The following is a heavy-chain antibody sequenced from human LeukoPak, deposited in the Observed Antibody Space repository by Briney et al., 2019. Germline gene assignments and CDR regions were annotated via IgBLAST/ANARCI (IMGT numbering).Heavy chain of an antibody. CDR2: INPNSGGT. D-gene: IGHD3-16*02. CDR3: ARVYDYVWGSYRSFDY. V-gene: IGHV1-2*02. J-gene: IGHJ4*02. CDR1: GYTFTGYY. Sequence: GASVNVSCKASGYTFTGYYMHWVRQAPGQGLEWMGWINPNSGGTNYAQKFQGRVTMTRDTSISTAYMELSRLRSDDTAVYYCARVYDYVWGSYRSFDYWGQGTLVTVSS.